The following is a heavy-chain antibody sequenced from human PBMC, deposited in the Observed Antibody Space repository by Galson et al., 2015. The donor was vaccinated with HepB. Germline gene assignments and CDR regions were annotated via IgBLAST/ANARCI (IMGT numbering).Heavy chain of an antibody. J-gene: IGHJ3*02. CDR1: GFTFSSYW. CDR2: IKQDGSEK. V-gene: IGHV3-7*03. D-gene: IGHD1-1*01. Sequence: SLRLSCAASGFTFSSYWMSWVRQAPGKGLEWVANIKQDGSEKYYVDSVKGRFTISRDNAKNSLYLQMNSLRAEDTAVYYCARPLAEAGYRGDAFDIWGQGTMVTVSS. CDR3: ARPLAEAGYRGDAFDI.